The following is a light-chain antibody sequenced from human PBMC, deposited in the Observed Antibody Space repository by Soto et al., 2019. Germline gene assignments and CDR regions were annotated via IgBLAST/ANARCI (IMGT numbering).Light chain of an antibody. V-gene: IGLV2-14*01. CDR3: HSYPPLSNRV. J-gene: IGLJ1*01. CDR1: STDIGAYNY. CDR2: EVT. Sequence: QSVLTQPASVSGSPGQSITISCTGTSTDIGAYNYVSWYQQHPGKAPKLLIYEVTNRPSGVSNRFSGSKSGNTASLTISGLQAEDEANYYCHSYPPLSNRVFGTGTKVAVL.